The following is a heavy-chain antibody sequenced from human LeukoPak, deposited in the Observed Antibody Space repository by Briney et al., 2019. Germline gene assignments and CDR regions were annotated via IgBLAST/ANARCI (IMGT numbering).Heavy chain of an antibody. CDR2: IASSSGYI. D-gene: IGHD3-22*01. J-gene: IGHJ6*03. CDR1: GFTFSSYN. V-gene: IGHV3-21*01. CDR3: ARQRGSSGYYGYYYYMDV. Sequence: GGTLRLSCAASGFTFSSYNMNWVRQAPGKGLEWVSSIASSSGYIYYADSMKGRFTISRDNAKNSLYLQMNSLRAEDTAVYYCARQRGSSGYYGYYYYMDVWGKGTTVTISS.